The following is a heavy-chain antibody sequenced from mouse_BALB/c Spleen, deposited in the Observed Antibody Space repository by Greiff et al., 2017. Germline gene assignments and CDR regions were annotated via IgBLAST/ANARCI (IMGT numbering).Heavy chain of an antibody. V-gene: IGHV3-6*02. Sequence: ESGPGLVKPSQSLSLTCSVTGYSITSGYYWNWIRQFPGNKLEWMGYISYDGSNNYNPSLKNRISITRDTSKNQFFLKLNSVTTEDTATYYCARPLHRYDDYAMDYWGQGTSVTVSS. D-gene: IGHD2-14*01. CDR3: ARPLHRYDDYAMDY. CDR1: GYSITSGYY. CDR2: ISYDGSN. J-gene: IGHJ4*01.